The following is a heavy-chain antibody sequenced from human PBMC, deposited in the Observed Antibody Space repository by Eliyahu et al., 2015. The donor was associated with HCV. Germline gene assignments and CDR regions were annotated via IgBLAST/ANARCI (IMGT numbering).Heavy chain of an antibody. D-gene: IGHD6-19*01. V-gene: IGHV3-33*01. CDR1: GFTXSSYG. CDR3: ARDPYSSGWNYFDY. J-gene: IGHJ4*02. Sequence: QVQLVESGGGVVQPGRSLXLXXAASGFTXSSYGMPXVRQAPGKGLEWVAVIWYDGSNKYYADSVKGRFTISRDNSKNTLYLQMNSLRAEDTAVYYCARDPYSSGWNYFDYWGQGTLVTVSS. CDR2: IWYDGSNK.